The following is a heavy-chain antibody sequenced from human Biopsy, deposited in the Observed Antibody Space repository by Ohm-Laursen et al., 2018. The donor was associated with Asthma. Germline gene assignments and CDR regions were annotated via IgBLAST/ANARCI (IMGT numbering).Heavy chain of an antibody. J-gene: IGHJ4*02. Sequence: SSVKVSCKASGDSFSNYAISWVRQAPGQGLEWMGGLIPVLGTPDHAQMFEGRVTITADESTSTVYMELSSLRSEDTAVYYCALSRFDYWGQGTLLTVPS. CDR3: ALSRFDY. CDR2: LIPVLGTP. CDR1: GDSFSNYA. V-gene: IGHV1-69*01.